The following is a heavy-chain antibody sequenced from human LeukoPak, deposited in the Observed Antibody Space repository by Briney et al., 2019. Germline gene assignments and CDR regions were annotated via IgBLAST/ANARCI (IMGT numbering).Heavy chain of an antibody. CDR2: VHLDGRT. CDR3: AKGPWSVRAYCGGDCYSPFDY. J-gene: IGHJ4*02. CDR1: GGSISSTNW. V-gene: IGHV4-4*02. Sequence: SETLSLTCGVSGGSISSTNWWTWVRQPPGKGLEWIGEVHLDGRTNYNPSLESRLTMSVDLSENHISLKLTSVTAADTAVYYCAKGPWSVRAYCGGDCYSPFDYWGQGTLVTVSS. D-gene: IGHD2-21*02.